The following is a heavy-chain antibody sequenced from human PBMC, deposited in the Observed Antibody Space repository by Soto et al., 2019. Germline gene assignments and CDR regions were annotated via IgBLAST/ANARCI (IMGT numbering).Heavy chain of an antibody. Sequence: QVQLVESGGGVVQPGRSLRLSCAASGFTFSSYGMHWVRQAPGKGLEWVAGIWYDGSNKYYADSVKGRFTISRDNSKNTLYLQMSSLRAEDTAVYYCARWGIAAGDYWGQGTRVTVSS. CDR2: IWYDGSNK. V-gene: IGHV3-33*01. D-gene: IGHD6-13*01. J-gene: IGHJ4*02. CDR1: GFTFSSYG. CDR3: ARWGIAAGDY.